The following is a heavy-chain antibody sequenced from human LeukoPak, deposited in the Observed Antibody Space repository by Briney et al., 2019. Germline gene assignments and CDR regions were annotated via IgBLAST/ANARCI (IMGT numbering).Heavy chain of an antibody. D-gene: IGHD1-7*01. CDR1: GFTFSSYG. Sequence: GGSLRLSCAASGFTFSSYGMHWVRQAPGKGLEWVAVIWYDGSNKYYADSVKGRFTISRDNSKNTLYLQMNSLRAEDTAVYYCAGENWNYGDAFDIWGQGTMVTVSS. CDR3: AGENWNYGDAFDI. J-gene: IGHJ3*02. V-gene: IGHV3-33*01. CDR2: IWYDGSNK.